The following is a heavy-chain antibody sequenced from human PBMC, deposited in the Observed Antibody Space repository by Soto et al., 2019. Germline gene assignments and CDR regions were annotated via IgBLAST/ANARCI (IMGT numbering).Heavy chain of an antibody. CDR3: GRLIGNSWLAS. D-gene: IGHD3-16*01. Sequence: VQLQQSGPGLVKPSQTLSLTCAISGDSVSSNHATWVWIRQSPSRGLEWLGRTYYRSKWYYDYASSAKRRVTINPDTSTNQLSLKLNSVPPDDTAVYYCGRLIGNSWLASWGQGTLVNVSS. V-gene: IGHV6-1*01. J-gene: IGHJ5*01. CDR1: GDSVSSNHAT. CDR2: TYYRSKWYY.